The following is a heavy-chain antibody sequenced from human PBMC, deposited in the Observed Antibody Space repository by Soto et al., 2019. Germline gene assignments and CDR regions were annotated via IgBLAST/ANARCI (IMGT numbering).Heavy chain of an antibody. V-gene: IGHV1-2*04. CDR1: GYTFTGYY. Sequence: ASVKVSCKASGYTFTGYYMHWVRQAPGQGLEWMGWINPNSGGTNYAQKFQGWVTMTRDTSISTAYMELSRLRSDDTAVYYCARERVEYSSSGYYYYYGMDVWGQGTTVTVYS. J-gene: IGHJ6*02. CDR2: INPNSGGT. CDR3: ARERVEYSSSGYYYYYGMDV. D-gene: IGHD6-6*01.